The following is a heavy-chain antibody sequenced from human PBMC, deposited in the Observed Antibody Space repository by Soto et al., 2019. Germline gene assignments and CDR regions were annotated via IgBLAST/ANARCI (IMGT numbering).Heavy chain of an antibody. CDR3: ARLRSYSNSWYCFDN. J-gene: IGHJ4*02. V-gene: IGHV4-61*01. CDR2: LHYSGST. Sequence: SSETLSLTCTVSGGSISSGSYYWCWIRHPPGKGLEWIGNLHYSGSTNQNPSLRSRVSISGDPSKNQVSLKLSSVTAADTAVYYCARLRSYSNSWYCFDNWGQGTLVTVSS. CDR1: GGSISSGSYY. D-gene: IGHD1-26*01.